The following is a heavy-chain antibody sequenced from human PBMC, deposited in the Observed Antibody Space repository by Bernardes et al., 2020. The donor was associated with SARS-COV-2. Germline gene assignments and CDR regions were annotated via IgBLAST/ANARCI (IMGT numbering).Heavy chain of an antibody. CDR2: ISGSGGST. CDR1: GFTFSSYA. V-gene: IGHV3-23*01. J-gene: IGHJ6*03. CDR3: AKFPLQYFDWSDYYYYYYMDV. Sequence: GGSLRLSCAASGFTFSSYAMSWVRQAPGKGLEWVSAISGSGGSTYYADSVKGRFTISRDNSKNTLYLQMNSLRAEDTAVYYCAKFPLQYFDWSDYYYYYYMDVWGKGTTVTVSS. D-gene: IGHD3-9*01.